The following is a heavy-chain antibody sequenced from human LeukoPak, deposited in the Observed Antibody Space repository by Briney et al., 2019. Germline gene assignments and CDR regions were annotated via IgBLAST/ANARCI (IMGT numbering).Heavy chain of an antibody. V-gene: IGHV1-2*02. Sequence: ASVKVSCKASGYTFTGYYMHWVRQAPGQGLEWMGWINPNSGGTNYAQKLQGRVTMTTDTSTSTAYMELRSLRSDDTAVYYCARVPGRRHPYYFDYWGQGTLVTVSS. J-gene: IGHJ4*02. CDR1: GYTFTGYY. CDR2: INPNSGGT. CDR3: ARVPGRRHPYYFDY.